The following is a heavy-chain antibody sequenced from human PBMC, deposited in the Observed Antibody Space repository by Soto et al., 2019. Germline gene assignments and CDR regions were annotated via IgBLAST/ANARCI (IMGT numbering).Heavy chain of an antibody. Sequence: PSETLSLTCTVSGGSISSYYWSWIRQPPGKGLEWIGYIYYSGSTNYNPSLKSRVTISVDTSKNQFSLKLTSVTAADTAVYYCARGNRIEAFDIWGQGTMVTVSS. D-gene: IGHD2-15*01. V-gene: IGHV4-59*01. CDR2: IYYSGST. CDR3: ARGNRIEAFDI. CDR1: GGSISSYY. J-gene: IGHJ3*02.